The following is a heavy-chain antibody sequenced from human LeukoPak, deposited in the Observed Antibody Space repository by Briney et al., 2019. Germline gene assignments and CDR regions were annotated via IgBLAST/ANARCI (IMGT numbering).Heavy chain of an antibody. J-gene: IGHJ4*02. CDR2: INPSGGST. Sequence: GASVKVPCKASGYTFTSYYMHWVRQAPGQGLEWMGIINPSGGSTSYAQKFQGRVTMTRDTSTSTVYMELSSLRSEDTAVYYCARAYGSGSYTLLFFDYWGQGTLVTVSS. D-gene: IGHD3-10*01. CDR3: ARAYGSGSYTLLFFDY. CDR1: GYTFTSYY. V-gene: IGHV1-46*01.